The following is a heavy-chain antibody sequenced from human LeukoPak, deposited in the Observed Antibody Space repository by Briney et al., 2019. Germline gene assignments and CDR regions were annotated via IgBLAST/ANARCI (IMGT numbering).Heavy chain of an antibody. CDR3: ARKRRLNWFDP. J-gene: IGHJ5*02. V-gene: IGHV1-46*01. CDR2: INPSGGST. D-gene: IGHD5-24*01. Sequence: ASVKVSCKASGYTITSKYIHWVRQAPGQGLEWMGVINPSGGSTSYAQKFQARVTMTRDMSTSTVYMELSSLRSEDTAVYYCARKRRLNWFDPWGQGTLVTVSS. CDR1: GYTITSKY.